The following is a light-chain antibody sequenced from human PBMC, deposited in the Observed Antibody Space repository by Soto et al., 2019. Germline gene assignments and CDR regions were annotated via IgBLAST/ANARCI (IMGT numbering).Light chain of an antibody. CDR1: QSVSSRY. V-gene: IGKV3-20*01. J-gene: IGKJ1*01. Sequence: EIVLTQSPGTLSLSPGERATLSCRASQSVSSRYLAWYQQKPGQAPRLLIYGASSRATGIPDRFSGSGSGTDFTLTVSRLDPEDFAVYFCQYFDLGDSRCTFGQGTKVEIK. CDR2: GAS. CDR3: QYFDLGDSRCT.